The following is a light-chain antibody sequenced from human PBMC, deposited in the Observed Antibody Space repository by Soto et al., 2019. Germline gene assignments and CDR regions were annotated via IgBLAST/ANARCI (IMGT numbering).Light chain of an antibody. J-gene: IGKJ5*01. CDR1: QGVSSN. Sequence: IVLTQSPCTLSWSPGAIATLSCRASQGVSSNLAWYQQKPGQAPRLLIYGASSRATGIPDRFSGSGSGTEFTLTISSLQSEDFAVYYCQQYNNWPPITFGQGTRLEIK. CDR3: QQYNNWPPIT. CDR2: GAS. V-gene: IGKV3D-15*01.